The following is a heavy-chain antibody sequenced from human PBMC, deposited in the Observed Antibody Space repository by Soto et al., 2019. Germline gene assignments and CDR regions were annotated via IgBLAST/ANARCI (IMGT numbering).Heavy chain of an antibody. Sequence: GGSLRLSCAASGFTFSSYAMSWVRQAPGKGLEWVSAISGSGGSTYYADSVKGRFTISRDNSKNTLYLQMNSLRAEDTAVYYCAKRIRSEQWPVSQDAFDIWGQGTMVTVSS. CDR2: ISGSGGST. CDR1: GFTFSSYA. J-gene: IGHJ3*02. D-gene: IGHD6-19*01. V-gene: IGHV3-23*01. CDR3: AKRIRSEQWPVSQDAFDI.